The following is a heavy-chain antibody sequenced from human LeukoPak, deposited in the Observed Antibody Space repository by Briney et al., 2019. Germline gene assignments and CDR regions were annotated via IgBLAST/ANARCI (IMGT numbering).Heavy chain of an antibody. CDR3: ARDLMVRGARGH. CDR1: GYTFSRYD. CDR2: MNPNSGNT. Sequence: ASVKVSCKASGYTFSRYDFNWVRQATGQGLEWMGWMNPNSGNTGYAQKFQGRVTITTDEVTTTVYMELSRLRLEDTAVYYCARDLMVRGARGHWGQGTLVTVSS. D-gene: IGHD3-10*01. J-gene: IGHJ4*02. V-gene: IGHV1-8*01.